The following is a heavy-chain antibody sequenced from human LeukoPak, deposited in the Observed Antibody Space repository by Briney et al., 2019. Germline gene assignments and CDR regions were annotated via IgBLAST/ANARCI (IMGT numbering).Heavy chain of an antibody. D-gene: IGHD3-10*01. CDR1: GGTFSSYA. Sequence: SVKVSCKASGGTFSSYAISWVRQAPGQGLEWMGRIIPIFGTANYAQKLQGRVTMTTDTSTSTAYMELRSLRSDDTAVYYCARDLGYYGSGSYEYWGQGTLVTVSS. CDR2: IIPIFGTA. V-gene: IGHV1-69*05. CDR3: ARDLGYYGSGSYEY. J-gene: IGHJ4*02.